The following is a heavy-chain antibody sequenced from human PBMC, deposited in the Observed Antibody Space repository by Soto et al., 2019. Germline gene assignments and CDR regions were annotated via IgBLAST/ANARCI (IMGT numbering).Heavy chain of an antibody. D-gene: IGHD6-19*01. Sequence: QVRLQQWGAELLKPSETLSLTCAVYGGSFSAYYWAWIRQPPGQGLEWIGEINHSGSTNYNPSLGNRVTISVEASKSQFSLELNSVAAADTALYYCARDSRGWSLGDWGQGTLVTVSS. CDR2: INHSGST. V-gene: IGHV4-34*01. CDR3: ARDSRGWSLGD. J-gene: IGHJ4*02. CDR1: GGSFSAYY.